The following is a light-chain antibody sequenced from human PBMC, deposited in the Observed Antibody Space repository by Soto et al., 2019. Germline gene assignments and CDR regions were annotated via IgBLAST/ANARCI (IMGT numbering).Light chain of an antibody. Sequence: EIVMTQSPATLSVSPGERATLSCRASQSVSSNLAWYQQKPGQAPRLLIYGASTRATDIPARFSGSGSGTDFTLTIISLQSEDFTVYYCQHHNFWPFTFCPGTKVDIK. CDR1: QSVSSN. CDR3: QHHNFWPFT. J-gene: IGKJ3*01. V-gene: IGKV3-15*01. CDR2: GAS.